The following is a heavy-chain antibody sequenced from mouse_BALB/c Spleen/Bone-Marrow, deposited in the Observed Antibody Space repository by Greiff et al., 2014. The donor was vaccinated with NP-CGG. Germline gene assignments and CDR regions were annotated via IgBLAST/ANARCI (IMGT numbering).Heavy chain of an antibody. CDR1: GYSITSYYS. Sequence: EVKLQESGPDLAKPSQSLSLTCTVTGYSITSYYSWHWIRQFPGNKLEWMGYIHYSGTTVYNPSLKSRISITRDTSNNQFFLQLNSVTTEDKATYYCARFAGTPYTMDYWGQGTSVTVSS. CDR3: ARFAGTPYTMDY. D-gene: IGHD4-1*01. CDR2: IHYSGTT. V-gene: IGHV3-1*02. J-gene: IGHJ4*01.